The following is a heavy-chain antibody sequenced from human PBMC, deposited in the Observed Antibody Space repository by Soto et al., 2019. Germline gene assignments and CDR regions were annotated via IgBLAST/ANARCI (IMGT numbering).Heavy chain of an antibody. Sequence: DHYMDRTRRAFGLGQEWVGRTRNKANSYPTEYEASVRGRLTIQRDDSKKSLYLQMNSLKTEDTAVYYCARGGYGDITRSQRTHDFMDLWCQGPTVT. CDR1: DHY. CDR3: ARGGYGDITRSQRTHDFMDL. J-gene: IGHJ6*02. D-gene: IGHD2-2*01. CDR2: TRNKANSYPT. V-gene: IGHV3-72*01.